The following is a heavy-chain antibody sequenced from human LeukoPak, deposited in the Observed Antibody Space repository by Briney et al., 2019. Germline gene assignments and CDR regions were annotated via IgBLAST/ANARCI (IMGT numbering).Heavy chain of an antibody. CDR3: ARGVSHNYYDSSGYPTGIAFDI. J-gene: IGHJ3*02. CDR1: GGTFSSYA. CDR2: IIPIFGTA. D-gene: IGHD3-22*01. Sequence: SVKVSCXASGGTFSSYAISWVRQAPGQGLEWMGRIIPIFGTANYAQKFQGRVTITTDESTSTAYMELSSLRSEDTAVYYCARGVSHNYYDSSGYPTGIAFDIWGQGTMVTVSS. V-gene: IGHV1-69*05.